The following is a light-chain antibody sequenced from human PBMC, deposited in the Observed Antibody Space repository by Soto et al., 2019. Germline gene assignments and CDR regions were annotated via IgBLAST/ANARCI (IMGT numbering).Light chain of an antibody. J-gene: IGLJ3*02. CDR1: SSDVGGYNY. CDR3: SSYTSSSPRV. V-gene: IGLV2-14*01. CDR2: EVS. Sequence: QSALTQPASVSGSPGQSITISCTGTSSDVGGYNYVSWYQQHPGKAPKLMIYEVSNRPSGVSNRVSGAKSNNTASLTSSGLQAEGEADYYCSSYTSSSPRVFGGGTKLTVL.